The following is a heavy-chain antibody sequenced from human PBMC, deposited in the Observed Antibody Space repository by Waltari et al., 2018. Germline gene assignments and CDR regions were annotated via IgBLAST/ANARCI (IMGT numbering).Heavy chain of an antibody. CDR1: GFTFSYHA. CDR3: ARDGPLQIQSWYSFDY. V-gene: IGHV3-30*07. CDR2: ISYDGSDE. Sequence: QVQLVESGGGVVHPGRSLSLSCEASGFTFSYHALHWVRQAPGKGEGRVAGISYDGSDEYYADSVRGRFTISRDDSKDTVNLQMNSLRPEDTAVYYCARDGPLQIQSWYSFDYWGQGTLVTVSS. J-gene: IGHJ4*02. D-gene: IGHD5-18*01.